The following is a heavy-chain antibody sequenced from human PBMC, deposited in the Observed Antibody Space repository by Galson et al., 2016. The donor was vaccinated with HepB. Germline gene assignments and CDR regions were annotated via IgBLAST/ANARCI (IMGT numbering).Heavy chain of an antibody. J-gene: IGHJ4*02. V-gene: IGHV2-5*02. CDR1: GFSLSTSGVG. Sequence: PALVKPTQTLTLTCTFSGFSLSTSGVGVGWFRQAPGKALEWLAVVYWADVERYSPSLKSRLTITKDTSRNQVVLTMTNMDPVDTATYFCAHSTKAYGDSAYWGQGTLVTVSS. D-gene: IGHD4-17*01. CDR2: VYWADVE. CDR3: AHSTKAYGDSAY.